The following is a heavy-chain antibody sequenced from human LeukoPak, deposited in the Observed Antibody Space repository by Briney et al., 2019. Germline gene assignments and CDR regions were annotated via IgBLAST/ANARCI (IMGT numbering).Heavy chain of an antibody. CDR3: TTDAPFYGSGSYFSDFQH. J-gene: IGHJ1*01. CDR1: GFTFSYAC. CDR2: IKSKTDGGTT. V-gene: IGHV3-15*01. D-gene: IGHD3-10*01. Sequence: GGSLRLSCAASGFTFSYACMSWVRQAPGKRLEWVGRIKSKTDGGTTDHAAPVKGRFTISRDDSKKTLYLQMNSLKTEDTGVYYCTTDAPFYGSGSYFSDFQHWGQGTLVIVSS.